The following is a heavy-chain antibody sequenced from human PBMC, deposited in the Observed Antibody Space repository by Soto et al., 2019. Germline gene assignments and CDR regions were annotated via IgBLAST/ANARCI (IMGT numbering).Heavy chain of an antibody. Sequence: GESLKISCKGSGYSFAGYWITWVRQMPGKGLEWMGRIDPSDSQTYYSPSFRGHVTISAAKSITTVFLQWSSLRSLRSDDTAVYYCARDPYSWNDGGDYWGQGTLVTVSS. CDR1: GYSFAGYW. CDR2: IDPSDSQT. D-gene: IGHD1-1*01. CDR3: ARDPYSWNDGGDY. J-gene: IGHJ4*02. V-gene: IGHV5-10-1*01.